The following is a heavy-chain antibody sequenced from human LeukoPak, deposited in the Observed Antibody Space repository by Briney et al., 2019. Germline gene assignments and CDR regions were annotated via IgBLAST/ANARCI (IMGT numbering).Heavy chain of an antibody. CDR1: GFTFSSYG. CDR2: ISYDGSNK. V-gene: IGHV3-30*18. J-gene: IGHJ4*02. CDR3: AKDLARSLAIDY. Sequence: GGSLRLSCAASGFTFSSYGMHWVRQAPGKGLEWVAVISYDGSNKYYADSVKGRFTISRDNSKNTLYLQMNSLRAEDTAVYYCAKDLARSLAIDYWGQGTLVTVSS. D-gene: IGHD5-12*01.